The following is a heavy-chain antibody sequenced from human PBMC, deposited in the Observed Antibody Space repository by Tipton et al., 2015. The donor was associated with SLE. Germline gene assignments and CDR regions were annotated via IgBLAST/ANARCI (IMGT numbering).Heavy chain of an antibody. CDR1: GVSINSYY. CDR3: ARDGRRSETYYYGLDV. CDR2: FYYSGNT. J-gene: IGHJ6*02. V-gene: IGHV4-59*12. Sequence: TLSLTCTVSGVSINSYYWSWIRQPPGKGLEWIGYFYYSGNTRYNPSLQSRVTISVDTSKNQFSLKLTSVTAADAAVYYCARDGRRSETYYYGLDVWGRGTTVAVAS. D-gene: IGHD5-24*01.